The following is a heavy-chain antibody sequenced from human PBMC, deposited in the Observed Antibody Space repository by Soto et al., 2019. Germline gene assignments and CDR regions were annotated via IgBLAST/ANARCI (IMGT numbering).Heavy chain of an antibody. V-gene: IGHV3-48*03. CDR1: GFTFSSYE. Sequence: EVQLVESGGGLVQPGGSLRLSCAASGFTFSSYEMNWVRQAPGKGLEWVSYISSSGSTIYYADSVKGRFTISRDNAKNSLYLQMNRLRAEDTAVYYCARDLWRYYYDRDDAFDIWGQGTMVTVSS. CDR3: ARDLWRYYYDRDDAFDI. CDR2: ISSSGSTI. D-gene: IGHD3-22*01. J-gene: IGHJ3*02.